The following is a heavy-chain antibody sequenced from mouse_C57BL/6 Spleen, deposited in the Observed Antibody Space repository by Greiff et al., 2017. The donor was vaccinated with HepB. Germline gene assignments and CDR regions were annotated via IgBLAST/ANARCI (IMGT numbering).Heavy chain of an antibody. CDR1: GYAFSSYW. CDR2: IYPGGGDT. D-gene: IGHD1-1*01. CDR3: AKVYYGSSYWSLDV. J-gene: IGHJ1*03. V-gene: IGHV1-80*01. Sequence: VQLQQSGAELVKPGASVKISCKASGYAFSSYWMNWVKQRPGKGLEWIGQIYPGGGDTNYNGKFKGKATLTADKSSSTAYMQLSSLTSEDSAVYFCAKVYYGSSYWSLDVWGTGTTVTVSS.